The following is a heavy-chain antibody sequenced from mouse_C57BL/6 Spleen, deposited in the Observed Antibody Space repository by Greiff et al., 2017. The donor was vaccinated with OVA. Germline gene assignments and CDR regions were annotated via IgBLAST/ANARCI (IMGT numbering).Heavy chain of an antibody. V-gene: IGHV1-22*01. Sequence: DVKLQESGPELVKPGASVKMSCKASGYTFTDYNMHWVKQSHGKSLEWIGYINPNNGGTSYNQKFKGKATLTVNKSSSTAYMELRSLTSEDSAVYYCARDSNYLAWFAYWGQGTLVTVSA. CDR1: GYTFTDYN. D-gene: IGHD2-5*01. CDR2: INPNNGGT. J-gene: IGHJ3*01. CDR3: ARDSNYLAWFAY.